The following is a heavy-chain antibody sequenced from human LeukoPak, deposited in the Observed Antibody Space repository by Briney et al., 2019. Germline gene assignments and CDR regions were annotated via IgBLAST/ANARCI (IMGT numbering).Heavy chain of an antibody. CDR1: GFTFSESW. J-gene: IGHJ6*02. CDR3: ATYINWVAGDV. V-gene: IGHV3-7*01. D-gene: IGHD1-1*01. Sequence: PGGSLRLSCAASGFTFSESWMTWVRQVPGQGLEWVAHINQEGGAIQYVDSVKGRFTISRDNAKGSVFLQMNSLRAEDTAIYHCATYINWVAGDVWGQGTTVIVSS. CDR2: INQEGGAI.